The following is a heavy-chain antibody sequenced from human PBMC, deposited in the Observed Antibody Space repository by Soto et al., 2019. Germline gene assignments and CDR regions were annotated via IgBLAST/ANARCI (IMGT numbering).Heavy chain of an antibody. Sequence: ASVKVSCKASGYTFTSYDINWVRQATGQGLEWMGWMNPNSGNTGYAQKFQERVTITRDMSTSTAYMELSSLRSEDTAVYYCAALGGSSAFDIWGQGTMVTVSS. CDR1: GYTFTSYD. CDR2: MNPNSGNT. V-gene: IGHV1-8*01. J-gene: IGHJ3*02. D-gene: IGHD3-16*01. CDR3: AALGGSSAFDI.